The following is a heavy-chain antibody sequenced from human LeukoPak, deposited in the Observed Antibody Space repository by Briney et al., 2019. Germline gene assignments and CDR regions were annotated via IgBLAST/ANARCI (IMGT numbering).Heavy chain of an antibody. D-gene: IGHD3-3*01. CDR2: MSGGVYYT. J-gene: IGHJ6*03. Sequence: GGSLRLSCAASGFAFSNFAMSWVRQAPGKGLEWVLAMSGGVYYTYYVESVKGRFTISRDNSKNTLYLHMNSLRADDTAVYYCAKMEGQRLYDYCMDVWGRGTTVTVSS. V-gene: IGHV3-23*01. CDR1: GFAFSNFA. CDR3: AKMEGQRLYDYCMDV.